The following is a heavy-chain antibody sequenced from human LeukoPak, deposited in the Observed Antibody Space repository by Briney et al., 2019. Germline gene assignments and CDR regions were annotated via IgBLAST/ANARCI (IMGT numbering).Heavy chain of an antibody. Sequence: PGGSLRLSCAASGFTFSSYAMHWVRQAPGKGLEWVAVISYDGSNKYYADSVKGRFTISRDNSKNTLYLQMNSLRAEDTAVYYCARAGADSYSDYVYFGYWGQGTLVTVSS. CDR1: GFTFSSYA. CDR3: ARAGADSYSDYVYFGY. J-gene: IGHJ4*02. D-gene: IGHD4-11*01. V-gene: IGHV3-30*04. CDR2: ISYDGSNK.